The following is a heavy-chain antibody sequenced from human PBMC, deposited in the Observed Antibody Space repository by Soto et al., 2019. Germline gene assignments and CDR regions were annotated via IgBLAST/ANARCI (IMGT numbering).Heavy chain of an antibody. D-gene: IGHD2-2*01. CDR2: INSDGSST. CDR1: GFTFSSYW. CDR3: ARLGYCSSTSCSYYYYYMDV. J-gene: IGHJ6*03. Sequence: GSLRLSCAASGFTFSSYWMHWVRQAPGKGLVWVSRINSDGSSTSYADSVKGRFTISRDNAKNTLYLQMNSLRAEDTAVYYCARLGYCSSTSCSYYYYYMDVWAKGPRSPSP. V-gene: IGHV3-74*01.